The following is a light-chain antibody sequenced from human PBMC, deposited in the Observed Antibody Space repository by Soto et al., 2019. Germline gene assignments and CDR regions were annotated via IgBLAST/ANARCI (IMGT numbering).Light chain of an antibody. V-gene: IGLV3-9*01. CDR3: QVWDSSTARV. J-gene: IGLJ3*02. CDR1: NIGSKN. Sequence: SYELTQPLSVSVALGQTARITCGGNNIGSKNVHWYQQKPGQAPVLVIYRDSNRPSGIPERFSGSNSGNTATLTISRAQEGYEADYYCQVWDSSTARVFGGGTQLTVL. CDR2: RDS.